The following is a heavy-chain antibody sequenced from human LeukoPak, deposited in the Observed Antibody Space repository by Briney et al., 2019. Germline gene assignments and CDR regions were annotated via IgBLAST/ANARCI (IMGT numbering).Heavy chain of an antibody. J-gene: IGHJ4*02. CDR2: IYSSGST. V-gene: IGHV4-4*07. CDR3: ARSPGDSSGWYPWFDY. CDR1: GGSISSYY. Sequence: SETLSLPFTVSGGSISSYYWSWIRQPAGKGLEWIGRIYSSGSTNYNPSLKRRVTMSVDTSKNQFSLKLRSVTAADTAVYYCARSPGDSSGWYPWFDYWGQGTLVTVSS. D-gene: IGHD6-19*01.